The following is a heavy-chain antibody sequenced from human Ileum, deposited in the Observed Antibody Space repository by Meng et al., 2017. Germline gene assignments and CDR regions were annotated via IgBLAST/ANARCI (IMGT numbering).Heavy chain of an antibody. CDR2: IPPDGFT. J-gene: IGHJ3*02. CDR3: ARDRGQRVVDDGFDI. CDR1: GDSMSFHS. D-gene: IGHD6-13*01. Sequence: SETLSLTCSVSGDSMSFHSCSWIRHLPGKGLEWIGYIPPDGFTKYSPSLKTRVSMSVDTSKYQFSLKVSSVTAADTAVYYCARDRGQRVVDDGFDIWGQGTMVTVSS. V-gene: IGHV4-59*11.